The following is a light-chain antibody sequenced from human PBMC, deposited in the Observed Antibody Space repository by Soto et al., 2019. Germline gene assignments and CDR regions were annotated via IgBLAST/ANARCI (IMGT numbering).Light chain of an antibody. CDR1: QGINSY. Sequence: DIQLTQSPSFLSASVGDRVTITCRASQGINSYLAWYQQKPGKAPKLLIYAASTLQSAVPSRFSGGGSGTEFTLTISSLQPEDFGTYYCQQLNTFPRTFGQGTKVEF. CDR3: QQLNTFPRT. J-gene: IGKJ1*01. CDR2: AAS. V-gene: IGKV1-9*01.